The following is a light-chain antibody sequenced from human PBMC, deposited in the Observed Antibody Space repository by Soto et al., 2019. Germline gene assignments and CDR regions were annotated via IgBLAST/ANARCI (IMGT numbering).Light chain of an antibody. J-gene: IGKJ1*01. V-gene: IGKV1-5*03. CDR3: QQYNSYSWT. CDR1: QTISSW. CDR2: KAS. Sequence: DIQMTQSPSTLSGSVGDRVTITCRASQTISSWLAWYQQKPGKAPKLLIYKASSLESGVPSRFSGSGSGTEFTLTISSLQPDDFATYYCQQYNSYSWTFGQGTKVDSK.